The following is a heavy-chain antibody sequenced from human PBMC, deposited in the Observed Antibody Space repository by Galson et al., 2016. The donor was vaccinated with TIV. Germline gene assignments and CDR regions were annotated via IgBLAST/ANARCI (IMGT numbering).Heavy chain of an antibody. J-gene: IGHJ4*02. Sequence: PALVKPTQTLTLTCIFSGFSLNTNGVGVGWFRQPPGKALEWLGVIYWDDDKRYTPSVNNRLTITKDTSKNQVVLTMTNMDPVDTATYYCARTAWLDYEPFGFYRDFFDYWGQGAPVTVSS. V-gene: IGHV2-5*02. CDR3: ARTAWLDYEPFGFYRDFFDY. CDR2: IYWDDDK. D-gene: IGHD3-3*01. CDR1: GFSLNTNGVG.